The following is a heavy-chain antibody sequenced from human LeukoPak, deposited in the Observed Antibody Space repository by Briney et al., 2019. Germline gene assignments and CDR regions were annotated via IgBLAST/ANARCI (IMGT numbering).Heavy chain of an antibody. Sequence: RGSLRLSCAASGFTFSSYSMNWVRQAPGKGLEWVSSISSSSSYIYYADSVKGRFTISRDNAKNSLYLQMNSLRAEDTAVYYCARERDYGDFLPDYWGQGTLVTVSS. J-gene: IGHJ4*02. D-gene: IGHD4-17*01. CDR2: ISSSSSYI. V-gene: IGHV3-21*01. CDR1: GFTFSSYS. CDR3: ARERDYGDFLPDY.